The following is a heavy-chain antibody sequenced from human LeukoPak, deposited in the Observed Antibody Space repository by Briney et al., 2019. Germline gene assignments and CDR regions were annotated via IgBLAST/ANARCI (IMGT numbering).Heavy chain of an antibody. V-gene: IGHV3-20*03. CDR2: INWXXGST. CDR3: AGAGLITMVRGVTSHYYYMDV. J-gene: IGHJ6*03. D-gene: IGHD3-10*01. Sequence: XXXXWVSGINWXXGSTVYADSVKGRFTISRDNAKNSLYLQMNSLRAEDTALYYCAGAGLITMVRGVTSHYYYMDVWGKGTTVTVSS.